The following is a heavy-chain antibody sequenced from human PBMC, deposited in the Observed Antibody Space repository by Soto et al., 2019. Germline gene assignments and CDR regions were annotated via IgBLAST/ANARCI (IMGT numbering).Heavy chain of an antibody. D-gene: IGHD6-6*01. V-gene: IGHV2-70*01. CDR3: ARIRSIAARPRNYYYYGMDD. J-gene: IGHJ6*02. Sequence: SGPTLVNPTQTLTLTCTFSGFSLSTSGMCVSWIRQPPGQALEWLALIDWDDDKYYSTSLKTRLTISKDTSKNQVVPTMTNMDPVDTATYYCARIRSIAARPRNYYYYGMDDWGQGTTVTVSS. CDR1: GFSLSTSGMC. CDR2: IDWDDDK.